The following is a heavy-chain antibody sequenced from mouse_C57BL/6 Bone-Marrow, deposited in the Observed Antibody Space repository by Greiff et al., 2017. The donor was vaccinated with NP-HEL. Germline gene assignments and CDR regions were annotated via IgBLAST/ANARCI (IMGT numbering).Heavy chain of an antibody. Sequence: VQGVESGAELVRPGTSVKVSCKASGYAFTNYLIEWVKQRPGQGLEWIGVINPGSGGTNYNEKFKGKATLTADKSSSTAYMQLSSLTSEDSAVYFCAIYYGNYAHYWGQGTTLTVSS. CDR3: AIYYGNYAHY. V-gene: IGHV1-54*01. CDR1: GYAFTNYL. D-gene: IGHD2-1*01. CDR2: INPGSGGT. J-gene: IGHJ2*01.